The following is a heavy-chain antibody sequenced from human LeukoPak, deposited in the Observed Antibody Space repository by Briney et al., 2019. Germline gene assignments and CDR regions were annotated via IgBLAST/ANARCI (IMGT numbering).Heavy chain of an antibody. CDR2: FYPEDGET. J-gene: IGHJ4*02. CDR3: ATPRPGGTYGDYFDY. V-gene: IGHV1-24*01. Sequence: ASVKVSCKVFGYTLTELSMHWVRQPPGKGLEWMGGFYPEDGETIYAQKFQGRVTMTEDTSTDTAYMELSSLRSEDTAVYYCATPRPGGTYGDYFDYWGQGTLVTVSS. D-gene: IGHD1-26*01. CDR1: GYTLTELS.